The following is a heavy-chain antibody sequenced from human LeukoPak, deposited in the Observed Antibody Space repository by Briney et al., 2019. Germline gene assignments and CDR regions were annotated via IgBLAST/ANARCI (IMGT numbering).Heavy chain of an antibody. V-gene: IGHV3-7*01. D-gene: IGHD5-12*01. J-gene: IGHJ3*02. CDR2: IKQDGSEK. CDR3: ARDLSWISDAFDI. Sequence: GGSLRLSCAASGFTFSSYWMHWVRQAPGKGLEWVANIKQDGSEKYYVDSVKGRFTISRDNAKNSLYLQMNSLRAEDTAVYYCARDLSWISDAFDIWGQGTMVTVSS. CDR1: GFTFSSYW.